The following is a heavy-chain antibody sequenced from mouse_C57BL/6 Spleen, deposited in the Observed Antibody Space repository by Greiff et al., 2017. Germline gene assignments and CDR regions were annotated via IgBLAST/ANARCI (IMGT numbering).Heavy chain of an antibody. CDR1: GFSLTSYA. Sequence: VQGVESGPGLVAPSQSLSITCTVSGFSLTSYAISWVRQPPGKGLEWLGVIWTGGGTNYNSALKSRLSISKDNSKSQVFLKMNSLQTDDTARYYCARNGYGSSYGYFDVWGTGTTVTVSS. CDR3: ARNGYGSSYGYFDV. V-gene: IGHV2-9-1*01. D-gene: IGHD1-1*01. CDR2: IWTGGGT. J-gene: IGHJ1*03.